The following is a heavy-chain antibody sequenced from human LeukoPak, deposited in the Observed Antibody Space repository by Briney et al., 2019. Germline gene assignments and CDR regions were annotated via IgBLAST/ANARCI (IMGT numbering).Heavy chain of an antibody. Sequence: SETLSLTCTVSGGSISSYYWSWIRQPPGKGLELIGYTYYSGSTNYNPSLKSRVTISVDTSKNQFSLKLSSVTAADTAVYYCARLSRWFGNLYYGMDVWGQGTAVTVSS. D-gene: IGHD3-10*01. J-gene: IGHJ6*02. CDR2: TYYSGST. CDR1: GGSISSYY. V-gene: IGHV4-59*08. CDR3: ARLSRWFGNLYYGMDV.